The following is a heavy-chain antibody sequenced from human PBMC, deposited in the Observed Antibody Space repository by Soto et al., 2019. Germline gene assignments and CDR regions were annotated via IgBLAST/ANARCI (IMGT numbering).Heavy chain of an antibody. Sequence: EASVKVSCKASGGTFSSYTISWVRQAPGQGLEWMGRIIPILGIANYAQKFQGRVTITADKSTSTAYMELSSLRSEDTAVYYCARGFLPGRYCSSTSCYGTNYFDYWGQGTLVTVSS. D-gene: IGHD2-2*01. J-gene: IGHJ4*02. CDR2: IIPILGIA. CDR3: ARGFLPGRYCSSTSCYGTNYFDY. CDR1: GGTFSSYT. V-gene: IGHV1-69*02.